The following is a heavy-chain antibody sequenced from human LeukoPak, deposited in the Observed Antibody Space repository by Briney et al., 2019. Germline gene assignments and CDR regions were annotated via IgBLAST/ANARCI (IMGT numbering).Heavy chain of an antibody. CDR1: GFTFSQYY. CDR2: ISSSSSYT. D-gene: IGHD6-25*01. J-gene: IGHJ4*02. V-gene: IGHV3-11*05. Sequence: GGSLRLSCAASGFTFSQYYMTWIRQAPGKGLEWVSYISSSSSYTNYADSVKGRFTISRDNDKNSVYLQMNSLRANDTAVYYCARDLSRLSVWGQGTLVTVSS. CDR3: ARDLSRLSV.